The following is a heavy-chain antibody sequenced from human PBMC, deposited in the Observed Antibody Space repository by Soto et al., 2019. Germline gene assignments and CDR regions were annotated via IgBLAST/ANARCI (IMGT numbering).Heavy chain of an antibody. V-gene: IGHV1-69*13. CDR3: AREEYYYGSGRYLNWIDP. Sequence: SVKVSCKASGGTFSSYAISWVRQAPGQGLEWMGGIIPIFGTANYAQKFQGRVTITADESTSTAYMELSSLRSEDTAVYYCAREEYYYGSGRYLNWIDPRGQGTLVTVSS. CDR1: GGTFSSYA. J-gene: IGHJ5*02. CDR2: IIPIFGTA. D-gene: IGHD3-10*01.